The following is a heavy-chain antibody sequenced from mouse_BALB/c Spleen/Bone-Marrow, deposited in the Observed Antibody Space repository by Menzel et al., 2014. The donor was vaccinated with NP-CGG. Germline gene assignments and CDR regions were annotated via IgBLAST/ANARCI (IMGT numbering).Heavy chain of an antibody. V-gene: IGHV1S81*02. CDR2: INPSNGGT. CDR1: GYTFTSYY. Sequence: VQLVESGAELVKPGASVKLSCKASGYTFTSYYMYWVKQRPGQGLEWIGEINPSNGGTNFNEKFKSKATLTVDKSSSTAYMQLSSLTSEDSAVYYCTRREYYRYDRAMDYWGQGTSVTVSP. D-gene: IGHD2-14*01. J-gene: IGHJ4*01. CDR3: TRREYYRYDRAMDY.